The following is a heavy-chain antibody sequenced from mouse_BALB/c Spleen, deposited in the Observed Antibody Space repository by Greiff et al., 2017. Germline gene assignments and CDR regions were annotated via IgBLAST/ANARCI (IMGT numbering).Heavy chain of an antibody. CDR2: INPSTGYT. V-gene: IGHV1-7*01. CDR3: ARGGWDWYFDV. J-gene: IGHJ1*01. Sequence: QVQLQQSGAELAKPGASVKMSCKASGYTFTSYWMHWVKQRPGQGLEWIGYINPSTGYTEYNQKFKDKATLTADKSSSTAYMQLSSLTSEDSAVYYCARGGWDWYFDVWGAGTTVTVSS. CDR1: GYTFTSYW. D-gene: IGHD3-2*02.